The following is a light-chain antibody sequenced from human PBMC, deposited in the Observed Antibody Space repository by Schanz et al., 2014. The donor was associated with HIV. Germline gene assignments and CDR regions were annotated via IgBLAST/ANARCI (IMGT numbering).Light chain of an antibody. Sequence: EIVLTQSPGTLSLSPGERATLSCRASQSINNNYLTWYQQTPGQAPRLLIYAASSRATDVPGRFSGSGSGTDFTLTISGLEPEDFAVYYCQQYGNSPRTFGQGTKVEI. V-gene: IGKV3-20*01. CDR2: AAS. CDR3: QQYGNSPRT. J-gene: IGKJ1*01. CDR1: QSINNNY.